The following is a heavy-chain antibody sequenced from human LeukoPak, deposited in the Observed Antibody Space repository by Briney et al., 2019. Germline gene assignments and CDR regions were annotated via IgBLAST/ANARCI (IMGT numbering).Heavy chain of an antibody. CDR2: IHNSGRT. Sequence: SETLSLTCSVSGGSVSSYYWSWIRQSPGKGLEWIGYIHNSGRTNYNPSLKSRVTGFVDTSKNQVSLRLSSVTAADTAVYYCARHQEVTMVRGVIDAFDIWGQGTMVTVSS. CDR3: ARHQEVTMVRGVIDAFDI. D-gene: IGHD3-10*01. V-gene: IGHV4-59*08. J-gene: IGHJ3*02. CDR1: GGSVSSYY.